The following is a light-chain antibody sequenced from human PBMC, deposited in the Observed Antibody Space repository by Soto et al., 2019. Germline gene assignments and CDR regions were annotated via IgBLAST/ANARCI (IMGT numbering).Light chain of an antibody. CDR3: ATWHAGLNGWV. V-gene: IGLV1-44*01. J-gene: IGLJ3*02. CDR1: SSDIGQTT. Sequence: QSVLTQPPSASGTPGQTIAISCSGSSSDIGQTTVNWYQQIPGAAPKLLIYDNHQRPSGVPDRFSGSKSGALAFLAISGLQSEDEAAYYCATWHAGLNGWVFGGGTKLTVL. CDR2: DNH.